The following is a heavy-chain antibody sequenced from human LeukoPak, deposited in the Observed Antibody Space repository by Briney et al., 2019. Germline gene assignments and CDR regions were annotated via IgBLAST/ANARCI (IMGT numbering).Heavy chain of an antibody. D-gene: IGHD2-2*01. CDR1: GLTLSRYY. CDR3: ILGCSNTQCPVDY. Sequence: GGCLRLSCTASGLTLSRYYLHWVRRAPGEGLVWLSQSTPDGTNPTYADAVKGRFTISRDNSKNTLYLQMSGLKYCATGVYYCILGCSNTQCPVDYSGQGTLVTVSS. V-gene: IGHV3-74*01. J-gene: IGHJ4*02. CDR2: STPDGTNP.